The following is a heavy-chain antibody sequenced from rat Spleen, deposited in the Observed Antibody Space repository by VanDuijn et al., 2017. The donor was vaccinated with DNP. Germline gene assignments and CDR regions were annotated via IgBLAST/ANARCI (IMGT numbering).Heavy chain of an antibody. D-gene: IGHD1-4*01. CDR2: INYDGSNT. J-gene: IGHJ2*01. Sequence: EVQLVESGGGLVQPGRSLKLSCAASGFIFSDHNMAWVRQAPKKGLEWVATINYDGSNTYYRDSVKGRFTISRDNAKSTLYLQMDSLRSEDTATYYCASRPPPTRGPFDYWGQGILVTVSS. CDR1: GFIFSDHN. CDR3: ASRPPPTRGPFDY. V-gene: IGHV5-7*01.